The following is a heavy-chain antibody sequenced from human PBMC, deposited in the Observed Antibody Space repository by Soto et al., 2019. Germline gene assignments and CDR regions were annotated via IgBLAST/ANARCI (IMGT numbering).Heavy chain of an antibody. CDR1: RITFVCRV. V-gene: IGHV3-23*01. J-gene: IGHJ4*02. Sequence: GVSLRLSCVASRITFVCRVMSWFREAPGDGLQWVSTTTDTGGDTKYGDSVSGRFSISSYNSKNTLYLHMSSLRAEYSAVYYFARGSTDSYPGSRLFYFWGRGTLVTVSS. D-gene: IGHD2-15*01. CDR2: TTDTGGDT. CDR3: ARGSTDSYPGSRLFYF.